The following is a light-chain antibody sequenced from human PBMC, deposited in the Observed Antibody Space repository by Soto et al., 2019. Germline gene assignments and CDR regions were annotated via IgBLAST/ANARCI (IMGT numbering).Light chain of an antibody. CDR2: DVS. V-gene: IGKV1-13*02. CDR1: QGISSD. J-gene: IGKJ4*01. CDR3: QQFNSYPRT. Sequence: AIQLTQSPSSLSVSVGDRVTITCRASQGISSDLAWYQQNPGKAPKLLIYDVSNLESGVPSRFSGGGSGTDFILNISSLQPEDFATYYCQQFNSYPRTFGGGTKVEIK.